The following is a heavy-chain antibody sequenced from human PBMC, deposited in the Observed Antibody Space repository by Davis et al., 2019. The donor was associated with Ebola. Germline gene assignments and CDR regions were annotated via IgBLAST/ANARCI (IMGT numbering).Heavy chain of an antibody. CDR3: ARSDSNYGGALRY. CDR2: INPNSGGT. CDR1: GYTFTSYD. V-gene: IGHV1-2*05. Sequence: ASVKVSCKASGYTFTSYDINWVRQAPGQGLEWMGRINPNSGGTNYAQKFQGRVTMTRDTSISTAYMELSRLRSDDTVVYYCARSDSNYGGALRYWGQGTLVTVSS. J-gene: IGHJ4*02. D-gene: IGHD4-11*01.